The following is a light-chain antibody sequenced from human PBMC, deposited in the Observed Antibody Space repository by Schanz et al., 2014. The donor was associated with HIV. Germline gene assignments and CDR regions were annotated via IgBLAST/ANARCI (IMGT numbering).Light chain of an antibody. J-gene: IGKJ1*01. CDR1: KSLSDW. V-gene: IGKV1-5*03. CDR2: QAS. Sequence: DIQMTQSPSTLSASVGDRVTISCRASKSLSDWLAWYQQKPGKAPKLLISQASNLESGVPSRFIGSGSGTAFTLTITCLQPDDFATYFCQQYRSRVTFGQGTRVEVK. CDR3: QQYRSRVT.